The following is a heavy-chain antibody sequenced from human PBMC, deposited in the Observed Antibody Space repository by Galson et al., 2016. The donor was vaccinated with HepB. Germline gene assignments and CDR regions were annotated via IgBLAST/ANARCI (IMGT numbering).Heavy chain of an antibody. J-gene: IGHJ4*02. CDR2: IRSSGGST. Sequence: SLRLSCAASGFTFSSYAMNWVRQTPGKGLEWFSGIRSSGGSTYYADSVKGRFTISRDNSKNTLYLQMNRLIAEDTAEYYCAKALDYDLWSAFDYWGQGALVTVSS. V-gene: IGHV3-23*01. CDR1: GFTFSSYA. D-gene: IGHD3-3*01. CDR3: AKALDYDLWSAFDY.